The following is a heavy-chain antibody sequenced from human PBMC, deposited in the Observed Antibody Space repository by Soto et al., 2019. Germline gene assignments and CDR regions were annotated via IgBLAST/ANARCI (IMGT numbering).Heavy chain of an antibody. CDR1: GGSISSSSYY. CDR3: ARPEGDYDSYFDY. V-gene: IGHV4-39*01. CDR2: IYYSGST. J-gene: IGHJ4*02. Sequence: SETLSLTCTVSGGSISSSSYYWGWVRQPPGKGLEWIGSIYYSGSTYYNPSLKSRVTISVDTSKNQFSLKLSSVTAADTAVYYCARPEGDYDSYFDYWGQGTLVTVSS. D-gene: IGHD4-17*01.